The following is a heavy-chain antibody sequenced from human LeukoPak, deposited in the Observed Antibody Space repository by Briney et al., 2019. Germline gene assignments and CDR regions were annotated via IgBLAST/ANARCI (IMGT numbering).Heavy chain of an antibody. J-gene: IGHJ6*02. D-gene: IGHD3-22*01. CDR3: ARDRGYYDSSGYYYVYYYYGMDV. Sequence: GGSLRLSCAASGFSFSRHWMSWVRQAPGKELEWVANMQIDGSKKYYVDSVKGRFIVSRDNTMNSLYLQMNSLRAEDTAMYYCARDRGYYDSSGYYYVYYYYGMDVWGQGTTVTVSS. CDR2: MQIDGSKK. CDR1: GFSFSRHW. V-gene: IGHV3-7*01.